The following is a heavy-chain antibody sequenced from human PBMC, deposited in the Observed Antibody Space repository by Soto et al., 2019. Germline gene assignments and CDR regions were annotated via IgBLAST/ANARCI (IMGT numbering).Heavy chain of an antibody. CDR2: INHSGST. CDR3: ARGEGDYIWGSYRYGY. CDR1: GGSFSGYY. Sequence: SETLSLTCAVYGGSFSGYYWSWIRQPPGKGLEWIGEINHSGSTNYNPSLKSRVTISVDTSKNQFSLKLSSVTAADTAVYYCARGEGDYIWGSYRYGYWGQGTLVTVSS. D-gene: IGHD3-16*02. V-gene: IGHV4-34*01. J-gene: IGHJ4*02.